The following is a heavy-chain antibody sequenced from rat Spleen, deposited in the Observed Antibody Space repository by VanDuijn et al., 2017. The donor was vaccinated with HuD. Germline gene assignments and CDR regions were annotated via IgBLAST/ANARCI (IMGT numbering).Heavy chain of an antibody. CDR2: ISTGGGNT. CDR3: ARRGGSSDYFDY. D-gene: IGHD5-1*01. J-gene: IGHJ2*01. V-gene: IGHV5S13*01. Sequence: EVQLVESGGGLVQPGRSLKLSCAASGFTFSSSGMAWVRQSPTKVLEWVASISTGGGNTYYRDSVKGRFTISRDNAKSTLYLQMDSLRSEDTATYYCARRGGSSDYFDYWGQGVMVTVSS. CDR1: GFTFSSSG.